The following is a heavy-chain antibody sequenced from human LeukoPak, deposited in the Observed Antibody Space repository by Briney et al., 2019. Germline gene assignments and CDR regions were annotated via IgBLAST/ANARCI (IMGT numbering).Heavy chain of an antibody. J-gene: IGHJ4*02. CDR1: GFTFSSYE. CDR3: VRDLDSVAFL. Sequence: GGSLRLSCAASGFTFSSYEMNWVRQAPGKGLEWVSYISRSGSTIYHADSVKGRFTISRDNAKNSLYLQMNSLRAEDTAVYYCVRDLDSVAFLWGQGTLVTVSS. D-gene: IGHD3/OR15-3a*01. V-gene: IGHV3-48*03. CDR2: ISRSGSTI.